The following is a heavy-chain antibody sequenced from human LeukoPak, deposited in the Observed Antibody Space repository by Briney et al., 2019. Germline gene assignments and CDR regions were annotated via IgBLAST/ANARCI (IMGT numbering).Heavy chain of an antibody. CDR1: GYTFTGYY. CDR3: ARGQAGTRFDY. CDR2: IDPNSGGT. Sequence: GASVKVSCKASGYTFTGYYIDWVRQAPGQGLEGMGWIDPNSGGTNYAQKFQGRVTMTRDTSISTAYMELSALRSDDTAVYYCARGQAGTRFDYWGQGALVTVSS. D-gene: IGHD6-13*01. V-gene: IGHV1-2*02. J-gene: IGHJ4*02.